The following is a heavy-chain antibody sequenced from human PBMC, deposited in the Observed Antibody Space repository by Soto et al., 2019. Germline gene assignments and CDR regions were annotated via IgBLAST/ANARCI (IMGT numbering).Heavy chain of an antibody. CDR2: IYSGGST. V-gene: IGHV3-53*01. Sequence: GGSLRLSCAASGFTVSSNHMSWVRQAPGKGLEWVSVIYSGGSTYYADSVKGRFTISRDNSKNTLYLQMNSLRAEDTAVYYCGRSGPTAVAGYDYWGQGTLVTV. CDR1: GFTVSSNH. CDR3: GRSGPTAVAGYDY. J-gene: IGHJ4*02. D-gene: IGHD6-19*01.